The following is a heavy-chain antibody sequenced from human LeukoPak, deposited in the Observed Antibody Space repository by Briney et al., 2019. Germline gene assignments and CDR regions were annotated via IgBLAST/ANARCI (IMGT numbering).Heavy chain of an antibody. Sequence: SETLSLPCAVYGGSFSGYYWSWIRQPPGKGLEWIGEINHSGSTNYNPSLKSRVTISVDTSKNQFSLKLSSVTAADTAVYYCARDSSYGYYYYGMGVWGKGTTVTVSS. D-gene: IGHD5-18*01. CDR1: GGSFSGYY. CDR2: INHSGST. J-gene: IGHJ6*04. CDR3: ARDSSYGYYYYGMGV. V-gene: IGHV4-34*01.